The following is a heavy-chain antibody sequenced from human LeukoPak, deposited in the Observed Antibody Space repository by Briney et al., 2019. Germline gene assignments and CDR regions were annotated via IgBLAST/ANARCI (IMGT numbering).Heavy chain of an antibody. CDR1: GFSFMTYS. Sequence: GGSLRLSCTASGFSFMTYSMNWVRQAPGKGLEWVSAISGSGGSTYYADSVKGRFTISRDNSKNTLYLQMNSLRAEDTAVYYCAKDRTGKSLDAFDIWGQGTMVTVSS. V-gene: IGHV3-23*01. CDR2: ISGSGGST. J-gene: IGHJ3*02. CDR3: AKDRTGKSLDAFDI.